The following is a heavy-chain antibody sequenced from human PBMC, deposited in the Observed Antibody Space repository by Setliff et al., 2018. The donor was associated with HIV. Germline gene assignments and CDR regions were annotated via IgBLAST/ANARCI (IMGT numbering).Heavy chain of an antibody. J-gene: IGHJ3*01. CDR3: ARGEACGGGCHYAFEL. CDR1: DYSVSSGYS. V-gene: IGHV4-38-2*02. D-gene: IGHD2-21*02. Sequence: SETLSLTCSVSDYSVSSGYSWGWIRQPPGKGLEWIGSMYHRGNTYYMPSLQSRVTISVDMSKNQFSLKLNSVTAADTAVYYCARGEACGGGCHYAFELWGRGTMVTVSS. CDR2: MYHRGNT.